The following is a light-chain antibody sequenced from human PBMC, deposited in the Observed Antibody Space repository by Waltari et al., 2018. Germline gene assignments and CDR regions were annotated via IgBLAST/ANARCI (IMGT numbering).Light chain of an antibody. J-gene: IGKJ1*01. CDR3: QYYGSAPRT. Sequence: EIVLTQSPGTLSLSPGERAPLSCRASQRVTSGYIAWYHNKPGQAPRLLIYTASTRATGIPDRFSGSGSGTDFLLTINGLEPEDFAVYYCQYYGSAPRTFGQGTKVEIK. V-gene: IGKV3-20*01. CDR1: QRVTSGY. CDR2: TAS.